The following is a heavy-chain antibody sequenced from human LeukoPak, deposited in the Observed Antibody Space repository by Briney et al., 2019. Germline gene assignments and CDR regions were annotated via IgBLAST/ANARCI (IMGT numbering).Heavy chain of an antibody. D-gene: IGHD5-18*01. CDR3: ARDPGYSYGYEIYYYYYMDV. CDR1: GYTITNNY. V-gene: IGHV1-46*01. J-gene: IGHJ6*03. CDR2: INPTGGST. Sequence: GASVKVSCKASGYTITNNYMHWVRQAPGQGLEWMGLINPTGGSTGYAQKFQGRVTMTRDMSTSTVYMELSSLRSEDTAVYYCARDPGYSYGYEIYYYYYMDVWGKGTTVTVSS.